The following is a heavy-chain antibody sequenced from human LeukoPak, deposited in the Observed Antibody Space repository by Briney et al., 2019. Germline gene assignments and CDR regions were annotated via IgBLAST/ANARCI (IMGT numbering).Heavy chain of an antibody. Sequence: GGSLRLSCAASGFSVSSNYVTCVRQPPGKGLEWVSVIYSDGSTYYADSVKGRFTISRDNSKNTLYLQMNSLRVEDTAVYYCTDAVAGWGQGTLVTVSS. V-gene: IGHV3-53*05. D-gene: IGHD4-23*01. CDR1: GFSVSSNY. CDR2: IYSDGST. J-gene: IGHJ4*02. CDR3: TDAVAG.